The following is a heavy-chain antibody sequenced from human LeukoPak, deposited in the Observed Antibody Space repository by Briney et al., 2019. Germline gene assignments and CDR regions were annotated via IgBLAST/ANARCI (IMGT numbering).Heavy chain of an antibody. D-gene: IGHD2-15*01. J-gene: IGHJ4*02. Sequence: GGSLRLSRAASGFTFSSYLMSWVRQAPGKGLEWVATIKPDGGEEYYVDSVRGRFAISRDNAKNSLYLQMNSLRAEDTAVYYCARGRYCSGGSCYSDYWGQGTLVPVSS. CDR2: IKPDGGEE. V-gene: IGHV3-7*01. CDR3: ARGRYCSGGSCYSDY. CDR1: GFTFSSYL.